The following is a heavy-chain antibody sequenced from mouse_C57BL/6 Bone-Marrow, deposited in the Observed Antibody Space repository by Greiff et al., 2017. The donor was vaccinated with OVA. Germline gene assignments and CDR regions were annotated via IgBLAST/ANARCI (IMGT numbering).Heavy chain of an antibody. V-gene: IGHV1-52*01. CDR1: GYTFTSYW. D-gene: IGHD1-1*01. J-gene: IGHJ4*01. Sequence: QVQLQHSGAELVRPGSSVKLSCKASGYTFTSYWMHWVKQRPIQGLEWIGNIDPSDSETHYNQKFKDKATLTVDKSSSTAYMQLSSLTSEDSAVYYCARNSGTTVVALYAMDYWGQGTSVTVSS. CDR3: ARNSGTTVVALYAMDY. CDR2: IDPSDSET.